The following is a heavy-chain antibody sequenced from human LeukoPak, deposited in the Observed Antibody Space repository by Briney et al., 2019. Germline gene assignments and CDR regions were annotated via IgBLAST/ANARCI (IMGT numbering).Heavy chain of an antibody. Sequence: GGSLRLSCAASGFTFSSYSMNWVRQAPGKGLEWVSSISSSSSYIYYADSVKGRFTISRDNSKNTLYLQMNSLRAEDTAVYYCAKDLLPDCTNGVCYTYYYYGMDVWGQGTTVTVSS. CDR3: AKDLLPDCTNGVCYTYYYYGMDV. J-gene: IGHJ6*02. V-gene: IGHV3-21*01. D-gene: IGHD2-8*01. CDR2: ISSSSSYI. CDR1: GFTFSSYS.